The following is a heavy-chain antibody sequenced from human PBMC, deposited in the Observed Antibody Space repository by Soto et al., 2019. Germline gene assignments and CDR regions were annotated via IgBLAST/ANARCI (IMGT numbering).Heavy chain of an antibody. CDR3: ARDGFGIGYDFWSGYYYDY. CDR1: GFTFSSYG. CDR2: ISYDGSNK. J-gene: IGHJ4*02. Sequence: GGSLRLSCAASGFTFSSYGMHWVRQAPGKGLEWVAVISYDGSNKYYADSVKGRFTISRDNSKNTLYLQMNSLRAEDTAVYYCARDGFGIGYDFWSGYYYDYWGQGTLVTVSS. V-gene: IGHV3-30*19. D-gene: IGHD3-3*01.